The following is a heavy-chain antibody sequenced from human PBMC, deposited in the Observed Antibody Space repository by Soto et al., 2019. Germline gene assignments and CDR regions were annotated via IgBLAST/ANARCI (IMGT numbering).Heavy chain of an antibody. CDR3: ARNGRTGTLYYSGMDV. CDR2: IIPIFGTA. V-gene: IGHV1-69*12. D-gene: IGHD1-1*01. J-gene: IGHJ6*04. CDR1: GGTFSSYA. Sequence: QVQLVQSGAEVKKPGSSVKVSCKASGGTFSSYAISWVRQAPGQGLEWMGGIIPIFGTANYAQKFQGRVTITADESTSTAYMELSRLRSEDTAVYYCARNGRTGTLYYSGMDVWGKGTTVTVSS.